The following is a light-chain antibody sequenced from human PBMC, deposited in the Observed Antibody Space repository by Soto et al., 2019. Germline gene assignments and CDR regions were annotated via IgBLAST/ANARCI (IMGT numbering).Light chain of an antibody. V-gene: IGKV3-15*01. CDR2: GAS. J-gene: IGKJ5*01. CDR3: QQYNKWPLIT. CDR1: QSVSSN. Sequence: EIVMTQSPATLSVSPGERATLSCRASQSVSSNLAWSQQKPGQAPRLLIHGASTRATGIPARFSGSGSGTDFTLTNSRLQSEDFAVSYCQQYNKWPLITFGQGTRLQIK.